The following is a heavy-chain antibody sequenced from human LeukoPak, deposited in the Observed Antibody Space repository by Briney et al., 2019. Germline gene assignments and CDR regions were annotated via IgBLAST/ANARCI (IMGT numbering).Heavy chain of an antibody. CDR1: GYSFTSYW. Sequence: LGESLKISCKGSGYSFTSYWISWARQMPGKGLEWMGRIDPRDSYTKYSPSFQGHVSISADKSISTAYLQWSSLKASDTATYYCARLESSGYYVYWGQGTLVTVSS. V-gene: IGHV5-10-1*01. CDR2: IDPRDSYT. CDR3: ARLESSGYYVY. J-gene: IGHJ4*02. D-gene: IGHD3-22*01.